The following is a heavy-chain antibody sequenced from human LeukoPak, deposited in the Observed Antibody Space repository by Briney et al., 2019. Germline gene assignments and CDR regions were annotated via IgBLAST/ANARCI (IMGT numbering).Heavy chain of an antibody. CDR1: GFTFSSYW. CDR2: INQDGSEK. Sequence: GGSLRLSCAASGFTFSSYWMNWVGQAPGKGLEGVANINQDGSEKYYVDSVKGRFTISRDNGKNSLYLQLNSLRAEDTAVYYCAREGRGEYFDYWGQGTLVTVSS. J-gene: IGHJ4*02. V-gene: IGHV3-7*01. CDR3: AREGRGEYFDY. D-gene: IGHD3-10*01.